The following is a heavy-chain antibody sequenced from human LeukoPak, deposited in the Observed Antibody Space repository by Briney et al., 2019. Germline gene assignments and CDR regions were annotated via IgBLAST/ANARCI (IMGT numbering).Heavy chain of an antibody. V-gene: IGHV3-74*01. J-gene: IGHJ4*02. CDR3: AKGLYTIGWYIDY. CDR1: GFTFSNHW. Sequence: GGSLRLSCAASGFTFSNHWMHWVRLVPGKGLVWVSHINNDGSRTSYADSVKGRFTISRDNFKNTLYLQMNSLRAEDTAVFYCAKGLYTIGWYIDYWGQGTLVTVSS. D-gene: IGHD6-19*01. CDR2: INNDGSRT.